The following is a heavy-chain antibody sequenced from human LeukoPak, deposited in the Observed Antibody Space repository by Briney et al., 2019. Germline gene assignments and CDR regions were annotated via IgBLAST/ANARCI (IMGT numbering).Heavy chain of an antibody. J-gene: IGHJ4*02. CDR3: ARDGYYYDSSGYQVGGFEDSDY. D-gene: IGHD3-22*01. CDR2: IRYDGSNK. V-gene: IGHV3-30*02. Sequence: GGSLRLSCAASGFTFSSYGVHWVRQAPGKGLQWVAFIRYDGSNKYYADSVKGRFTISRDNSKNTLYLQMNSLRAEDTAVYYCARDGYYYDSSGYQVGGFEDSDYWGQGTLVTVSS. CDR1: GFTFSSYG.